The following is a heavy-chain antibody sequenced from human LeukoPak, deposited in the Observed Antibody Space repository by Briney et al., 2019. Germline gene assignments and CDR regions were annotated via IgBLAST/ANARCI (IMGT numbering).Heavy chain of an antibody. CDR1: GGSFSGYY. CDR3: ARSLSLSGNTNWFDP. Sequence: SETLSLTCAVYGGSFSGYYWSWIRQPPGKGLEWIGEINHSGSTNYNPSLKSRVTISVDTSKNQFSLKLSSVIAADTAVYYCARSLSLSGNTNWFDPWGQGTLVTVSS. J-gene: IGHJ5*02. D-gene: IGHD1-26*01. V-gene: IGHV4-34*01. CDR2: INHSGST.